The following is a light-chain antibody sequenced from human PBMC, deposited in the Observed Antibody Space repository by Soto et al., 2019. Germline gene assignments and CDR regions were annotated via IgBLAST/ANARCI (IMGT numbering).Light chain of an antibody. CDR2: EVS. J-gene: IGLJ2*01. CDR3: SSNITSGSVV. Sequence: QSALTQPASVSGSPGQSITISCTGTSSDIGGYNYVSWYQQHPGKAPKLMIYEVSNRPSGVSNRFSGSKSGNTASLTISGLQAEDEADYYCSSNITSGSVVFGGGTKLTVL. V-gene: IGLV2-14*01. CDR1: SSDIGGYNY.